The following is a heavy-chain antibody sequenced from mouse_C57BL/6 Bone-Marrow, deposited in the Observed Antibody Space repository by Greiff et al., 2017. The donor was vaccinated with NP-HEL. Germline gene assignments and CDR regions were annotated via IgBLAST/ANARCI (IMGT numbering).Heavy chain of an antibody. V-gene: IGHV1-76*01. Sequence: VQLQESGAELVRPGASVKLSCKASGYTFTDYYINWVKQRPGQGLEWIARLYPGSGNTYYNEKFKGKATLTAEKSSSTAYMQLSSLTSEDSAVYFCARFYSNYGYWYFDVWGTGTTVTVSS. CDR2: LYPGSGNT. J-gene: IGHJ1*03. CDR1: GYTFTDYY. CDR3: ARFYSNYGYWYFDV. D-gene: IGHD2-5*01.